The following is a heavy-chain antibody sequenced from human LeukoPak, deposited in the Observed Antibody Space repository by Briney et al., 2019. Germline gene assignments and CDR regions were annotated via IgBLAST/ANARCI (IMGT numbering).Heavy chain of an antibody. CDR2: IRYDGSNK. J-gene: IGHJ5*02. CDR3: AKDPAIFGVVTNWFDP. V-gene: IGHV3-30*02. CDR1: GFTFSSYA. D-gene: IGHD3-3*01. Sequence: GGSLRLSCAASGFTFSSYAMSWVRQAPGKGLEWVAFIRYDGSNKYYADSVKGRFTISRDNSKNTLYLQMNSLRAEDTAVYYCAKDPAIFGVVTNWFDPWGQGTLVTVSS.